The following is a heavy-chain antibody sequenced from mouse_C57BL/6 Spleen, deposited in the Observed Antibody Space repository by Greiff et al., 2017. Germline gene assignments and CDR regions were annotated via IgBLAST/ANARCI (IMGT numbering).Heavy chain of an antibody. CDR3: ARSTTVVARGYFEV. D-gene: IGHD1-1*01. J-gene: IGHJ1*03. V-gene: IGHV1-76*01. Sequence: VQLQQSGAELVRPGASVKLSCKASGYTFTDYYINWVKRRPGQGLEWIARIYPGSGNTYYNEKFKGKATLTAEKSSSTAYMQLSSLTSEDSAVYFCARSTTVVARGYFEVWGTGTTVTVSS. CDR2: IYPGSGNT. CDR1: GYTFTDYY.